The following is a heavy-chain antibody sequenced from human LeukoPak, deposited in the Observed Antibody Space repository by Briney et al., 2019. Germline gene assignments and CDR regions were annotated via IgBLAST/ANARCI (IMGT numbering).Heavy chain of an antibody. J-gene: IGHJ4*02. V-gene: IGHV3-33*08. D-gene: IGHD1-14*01. CDR1: GFTFSSYS. CDR3: ARDRNSFDH. CDR2: IWFDGTEK. Sequence: PGGSLRLSCAASGFTFSSYSMNWVRQAPGKGLEWVAVIWFDGTEKYYADSVKGRFTISRDNSKNMVYLQMNSLRADDTAVYYCARDRNSFDHWGQGTLVTVSS.